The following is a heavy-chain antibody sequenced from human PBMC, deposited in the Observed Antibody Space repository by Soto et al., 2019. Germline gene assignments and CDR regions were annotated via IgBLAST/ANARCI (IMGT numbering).Heavy chain of an antibody. V-gene: IGHV3-11*05. Sequence: QVQLLESGGGLVKPGGSLRLSCAASGFTFSDYYMSWIRQAPGKGLECVAYISVSSTYANYEDSVEGRFTISRDNAENSLFLQMNSLRADDTAVYYCARGVRYYSSEKPANFDYWGQGALVTVSS. CDR1: GFTFSDYY. D-gene: IGHD3-10*01. CDR3: ARGVRYYSSEKPANFDY. J-gene: IGHJ4*02. CDR2: ISVSSTYA.